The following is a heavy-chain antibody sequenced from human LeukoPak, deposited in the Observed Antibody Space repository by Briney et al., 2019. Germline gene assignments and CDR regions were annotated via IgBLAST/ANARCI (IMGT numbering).Heavy chain of an antibody. V-gene: IGHV3-9*01. J-gene: IGHJ4*02. CDR3: ARPSFVTGSYYPL. CDR2: ISWNSGSI. CDR1: GFTFDDYA. D-gene: IGHD1-26*01. Sequence: GGSLRLSCAASGFTFDDYAMHWVRQAPGKGLEWVSGISWNSGSIGYADSVKGRFTISRDNAKNSLYLQMNTLRAEDTAVYYCARPSFVTGSYYPLWGQGTLVAVSS.